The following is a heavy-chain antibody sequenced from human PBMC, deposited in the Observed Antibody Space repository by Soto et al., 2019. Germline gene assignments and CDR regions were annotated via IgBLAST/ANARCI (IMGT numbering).Heavy chain of an antibody. CDR2: ISSSSSYI. D-gene: IGHD2-15*01. CDR3: AISLCSGGSCFPPYYYYGMDV. CDR1: GFTFSSYS. V-gene: IGHV3-21*01. J-gene: IGHJ6*02. Sequence: GSLRLSCAASGFTFSSYSMNWVRQAPGKGLEWVSSISSSSSYIYYADSVKGRFTISRDNAKNSLYLQMNSLRAEDPAVYYCAISLCSGGSCFPPYYYYGMDVWCQGTMVTVSS.